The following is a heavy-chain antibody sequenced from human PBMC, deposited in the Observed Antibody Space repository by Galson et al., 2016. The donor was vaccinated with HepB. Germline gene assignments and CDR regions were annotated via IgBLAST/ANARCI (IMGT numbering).Heavy chain of an antibody. CDR3: ARTSSRGLIIGGDYFDS. CDR2: INQDGGEK. J-gene: IGHJ4*02. D-gene: IGHD3-10*01. Sequence: SLRLSCAVSGFTFSTYWMSWVRQAPGKGLEWVANINQDGGEKYYLDSVKGRFTISRDNAQNSLYLQMSSLRVEDTAVYYCARTSSRGLIIGGDYFDSWGKGTLVTVSS. V-gene: IGHV3-7*01. CDR1: GFTFSTYW.